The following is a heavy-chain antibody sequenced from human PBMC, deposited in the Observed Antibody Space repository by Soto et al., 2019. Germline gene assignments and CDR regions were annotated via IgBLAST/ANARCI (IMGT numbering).Heavy chain of an antibody. Sequence: LRLSCAASGFTFSNSTMNWVRQAPGKGLEWVACITSSGSFIYYADSMKGRFTISRDDAKKSLYLQMNSLRAEDTAVYYCARVPAASDRTAFYYVSKFFYFDYWGRGTHVTVSS. D-gene: IGHD3-22*01. V-gene: IGHV3-21*01. CDR2: ITSSGSFI. J-gene: IGHJ4*02. CDR3: ARVPAASDRTAFYYVSKFFYFDY. CDR1: GFTFSNST.